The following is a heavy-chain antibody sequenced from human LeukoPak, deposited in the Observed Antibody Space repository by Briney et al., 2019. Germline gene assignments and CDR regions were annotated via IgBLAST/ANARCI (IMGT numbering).Heavy chain of an antibody. V-gene: IGHV3-48*04. J-gene: IGHJ3*02. D-gene: IGHD3-10*01. CDR3: ARDRGFDI. Sequence: GGSLRLSCAASGFTFSSYSMNWVRQAPGKGLKWVSYISSSSSTIYYADSVKGRFTISRDNAKNSLYLQINSLRAEDTAVYYCARDRGFDIWGQGTMVTVSS. CDR2: ISSSSSTI. CDR1: GFTFSSYS.